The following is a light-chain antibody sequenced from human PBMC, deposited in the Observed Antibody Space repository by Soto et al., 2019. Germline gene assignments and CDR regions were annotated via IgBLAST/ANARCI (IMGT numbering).Light chain of an antibody. Sequence: EIVMTQSPATLSVSPGERATLSCRASQSVSSNLAWYQQKPGQAPRLLIYGPSTRATGIPARFSGSGSGTEFTRTISSLQSEDFAVYYCQQYNNWPRTFGRGTKVEIK. CDR3: QQYNNWPRT. CDR2: GPS. V-gene: IGKV3-15*01. J-gene: IGKJ1*01. CDR1: QSVSSN.